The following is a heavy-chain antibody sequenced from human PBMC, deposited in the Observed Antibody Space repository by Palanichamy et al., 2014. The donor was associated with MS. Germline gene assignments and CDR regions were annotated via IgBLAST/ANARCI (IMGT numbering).Heavy chain of an antibody. CDR2: IRQDGGET. D-gene: IGHD2-15*01. CDR1: EFTFSSYW. J-gene: IGHJ4*02. Sequence: VRLVESGGGLVQPGGPVRLSCVASEFTFSSYWMSWVRQAPGKGLEWVANIRQDGGETYYVDSVKGRFTISRDNAENSLYLEMHSLRGEDTAVYYCARDKRCSGGTCYSASYFDYWGQGVLVTVSS. V-gene: IGHV3-7*01. CDR3: ARDKRCSGGTCYSASYFDY.